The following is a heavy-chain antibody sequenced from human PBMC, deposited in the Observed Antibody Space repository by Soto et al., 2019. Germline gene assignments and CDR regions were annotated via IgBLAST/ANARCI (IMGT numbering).Heavy chain of an antibody. CDR3: AKSAIAVAGPYYYYGMDV. Sequence: LRLSCAASGFTFSSYGMHWVRQAPGKGLEWVAVISYDGSNKYYADSVKGRITISRDNTKNTLYLQMDSLRAEDTAVYYCAKSAIAVAGPYYYYGMDVWGQGTTVTVSS. V-gene: IGHV3-30*18. CDR1: GFTFSSYG. D-gene: IGHD6-19*01. CDR2: ISYDGSNK. J-gene: IGHJ6*02.